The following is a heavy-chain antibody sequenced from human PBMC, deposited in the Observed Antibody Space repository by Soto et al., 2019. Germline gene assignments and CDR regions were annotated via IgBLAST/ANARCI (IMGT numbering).Heavy chain of an antibody. D-gene: IGHD6-13*01. CDR1: GVSVSNGSYC. Sequence: SETLSLTCTVSGVSVSNGSYCWSWIRQPPGKGLEWIGYIYYSGSTNYNPSLKSRVTISVDTSKNQFSLKLSSVTATDTAIYYCAREQQLGHVKSFDYWGQGTLVTVSS. CDR2: IYYSGST. J-gene: IGHJ4*02. CDR3: AREQQLGHVKSFDY. V-gene: IGHV4-61*01.